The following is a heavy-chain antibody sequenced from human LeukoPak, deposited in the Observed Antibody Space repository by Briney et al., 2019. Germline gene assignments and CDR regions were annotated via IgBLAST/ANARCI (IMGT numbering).Heavy chain of an antibody. D-gene: IGHD6-19*01. CDR2: IWYDGSNK. Sequence: GRSLRLSCAASGFTFSSYGMHWVRQAPGKGLEWVAVIWYDGSNKYYADSVKGRFTISRDNSKNTLYLQMNSLRAEDTAVYYCASGWSYLDYWGQGTLVTVSS. V-gene: IGHV3-33*01. CDR3: ASGWSYLDY. J-gene: IGHJ4*02. CDR1: GFTFSSYG.